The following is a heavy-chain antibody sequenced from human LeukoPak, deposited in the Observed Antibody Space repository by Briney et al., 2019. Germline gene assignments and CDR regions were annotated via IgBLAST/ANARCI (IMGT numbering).Heavy chain of an antibody. CDR2: INGSGGST. V-gene: IGHV3-23*01. J-gene: IGHJ4*02. D-gene: IGHD5-18*01. CDR3: GWVGSYGYDY. CDR1: GFTLTRYA. Sequence: GGSLRLSCAPSGFTLTRYAMSCVRPAPEGGRECVAAINGSGGSTYDAYSVKGRFTISRDNPKNTLQMQMNSLRAEGTAVDCCGWVGSYGYDYWGQGTLVTVSS.